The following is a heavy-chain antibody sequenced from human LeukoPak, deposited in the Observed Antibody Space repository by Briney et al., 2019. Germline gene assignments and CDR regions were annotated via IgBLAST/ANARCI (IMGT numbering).Heavy chain of an antibody. D-gene: IGHD1-26*01. CDR1: GYTFTSYY. CDR3: ARGYSGSYPFDY. J-gene: IGHJ4*02. CDR2: INPSGGST. Sequence: ASVKVSCKASGYTFTSYYMHWVRQAPGQGLEWMGIINPSGGSTSYAQKFQGRVTMTRNMSTSTDYMELSSLRSEDTAVYYCARGYSGSYPFDYWGQGTLVTVSS. V-gene: IGHV1-46*01.